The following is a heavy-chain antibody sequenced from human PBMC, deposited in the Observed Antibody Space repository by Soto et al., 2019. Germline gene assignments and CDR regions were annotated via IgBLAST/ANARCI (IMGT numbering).Heavy chain of an antibody. Sequence: GGSLRLSCAASGFTFSSYSMNWVRQAPGKGLEWVSYISSSSSTIYYADSVKGRFTISRDNAKNSLYLQMNSLRDEDKAVYYCAGRRIGAAAAYGMDVWGQGTTVTVSS. V-gene: IGHV3-48*02. CDR1: GFTFSSYS. J-gene: IGHJ6*02. D-gene: IGHD6-13*01. CDR2: ISSSSSTI. CDR3: AGRRIGAAAAYGMDV.